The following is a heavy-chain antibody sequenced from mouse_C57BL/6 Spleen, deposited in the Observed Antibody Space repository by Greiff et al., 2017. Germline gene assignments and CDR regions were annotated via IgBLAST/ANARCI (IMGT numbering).Heavy chain of an antibody. D-gene: IGHD1-1*01. CDR2: IYPGDGDT. V-gene: IGHV1-82*01. Sequence: QVQLQQSGPELVKPGASVKISCKASGFALSSSWMNWVKQRPGKGLEWIGRIYPGDGDTNYNGKFKGKATLTADKSSSTAYMQLSSLTSEDYGVYFYAKLRSFHYWGQGTSVTVSS. J-gene: IGHJ4*01. CDR1: GFALSSSW. CDR3: AKLRSFHY.